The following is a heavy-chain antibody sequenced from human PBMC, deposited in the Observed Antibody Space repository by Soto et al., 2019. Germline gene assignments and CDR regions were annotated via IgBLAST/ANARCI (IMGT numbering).Heavy chain of an antibody. J-gene: IGHJ4*02. CDR3: ARPRTSVVTKAYFDV. D-gene: IGHD2-21*02. Sequence: PSETLSLTCTVTGDSISSRSYYWGWIRQPPGKGLEWIGSIYYSGSTYNNPSLRSRVSMSIDTSKDQFSLKLKSVTAADTALYFCARPRTSVVTKAYFDVWGPGSLVTVSS. V-gene: IGHV4-39*01. CDR2: IYYSGST. CDR1: GDSISSRSYY.